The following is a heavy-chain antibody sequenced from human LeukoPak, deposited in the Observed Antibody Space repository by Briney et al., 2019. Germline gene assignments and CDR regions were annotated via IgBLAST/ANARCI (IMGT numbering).Heavy chain of an antibody. J-gene: IGHJ3*02. CDR1: GYTLTELS. CDR2: FDPEDGET. D-gene: IGHD1-14*01. CDR3: ATVHYREILDAFDI. Sequence: GASVKVSCKVSGYTLTELSMHWVRQAPGKGLEWMGGFDPEDGETIYAQKFQGRVTMTEDTSTDTAYMELSSPRSEDTAVYYCATVHYREILDAFDIWGQGTMVTVSS. V-gene: IGHV1-24*01.